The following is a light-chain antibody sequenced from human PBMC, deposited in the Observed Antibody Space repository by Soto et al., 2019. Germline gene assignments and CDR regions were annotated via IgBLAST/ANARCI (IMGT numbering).Light chain of an antibody. J-gene: IGKJ5*01. CDR1: QSVSNY. CDR2: DVF. V-gene: IGKV3D-15*01. Sequence: SQSVSNYLGWYQQKPGQAPRLLIYDVFNRAPGIPARFSGSGSGTEFILTISSLQSEDFAVYYCQQYNNWPPLTFGQGTRLEIK. CDR3: QQYNNWPPLT.